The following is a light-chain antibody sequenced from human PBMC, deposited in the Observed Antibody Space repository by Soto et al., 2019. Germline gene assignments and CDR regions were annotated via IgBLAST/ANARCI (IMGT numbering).Light chain of an antibody. CDR2: AAS. CDR3: QQSHRSPYT. CDR1: QSISSY. Sequence: DIQMTQSPSSLSASVGDRVTITCRASQSISSYLNWYQQTPGKAPKLLIYAASTLQSGVPSRFSGSGSGADFTLTISSLQREDFATYYCQQSHRSPYTFGQGTRVELK. V-gene: IGKV1-39*01. J-gene: IGKJ2*01.